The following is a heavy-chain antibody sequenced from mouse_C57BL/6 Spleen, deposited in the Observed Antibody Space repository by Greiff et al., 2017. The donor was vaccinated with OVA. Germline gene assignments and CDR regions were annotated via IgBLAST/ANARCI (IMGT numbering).Heavy chain of an antibody. D-gene: IGHD2-1*01. V-gene: IGHV5-4*01. CDR1: GFTFSSYA. CDR2: ISDGGSYT. Sequence: DVQLVESGGGLVKPGGSLKLSCAASGFTFSSYAMSWVRQTPEKRLEWVATISDGGSYTYYPDNVKGRFTISRDNAKNNLYLQMSHLKSEDTAMYYCAREGDGNSFAYWGQGTLVTVSA. CDR3: AREGDGNSFAY. J-gene: IGHJ3*01.